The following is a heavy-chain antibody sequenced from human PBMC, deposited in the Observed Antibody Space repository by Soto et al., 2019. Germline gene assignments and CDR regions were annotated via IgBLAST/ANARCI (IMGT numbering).Heavy chain of an antibody. Sequence: SETLSLTCAVYGGSFSGYYWSWIRQPPGKGLEWIGEINHSGSTNYNPALKSRFTISVDTSKNHFSLKLSSVTPADTAVYYCARVLGHLDAWGQGTRDTVS. D-gene: IGHD7-27*01. V-gene: IGHV4-34*01. CDR3: ARVLGHLDA. J-gene: IGHJ5*02. CDR2: INHSGST. CDR1: GGSFSGYY.